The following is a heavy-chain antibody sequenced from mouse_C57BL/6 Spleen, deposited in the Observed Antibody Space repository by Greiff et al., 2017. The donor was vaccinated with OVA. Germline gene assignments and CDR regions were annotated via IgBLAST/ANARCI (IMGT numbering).Heavy chain of an antibody. CDR1: GYTFTDYY. CDR3: ARPLTTVVATPFAY. V-gene: IGHV1-19*01. Sequence: EVQLQQSGPVLVKPGASVKMSCKASGYTFTDYYMNWVKQSHGKSLEWIGVINPYNGGTSYNQKFKGKATLTVDKSSSTAYMELNSLTSEDSAVYYCARPLTTVVATPFAYWGQGTLVTVSA. CDR2: INPYNGGT. J-gene: IGHJ3*01. D-gene: IGHD1-1*01.